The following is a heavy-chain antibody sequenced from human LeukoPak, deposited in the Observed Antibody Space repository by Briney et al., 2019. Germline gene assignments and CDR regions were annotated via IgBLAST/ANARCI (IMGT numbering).Heavy chain of an antibody. Sequence: SQPLSLTCTIAGGSISSGSYYWSWIRQPAGKGLEWIGRIYTSGSTNYNPSLKSRVTISVDTSKNQFSLKLGSVTAADTAVYYCARDSGTAPRGYDFWCGYLGGYYYMDVWGKGTTVTVSS. V-gene: IGHV4-61*02. D-gene: IGHD3-3*01. CDR1: GGSISSGSYY. CDR2: IYTSGST. J-gene: IGHJ6*03. CDR3: ARDSGTAPRGYDFWCGYLGGYYYMDV.